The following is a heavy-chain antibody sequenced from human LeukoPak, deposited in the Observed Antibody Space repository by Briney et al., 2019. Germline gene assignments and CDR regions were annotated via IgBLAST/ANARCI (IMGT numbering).Heavy chain of an antibody. Sequence: ASVKVSCKASGYTFTGYYMHWVRQAPGKGLEWMGWINPNSGGTNYAQKFQGRVTMTRDTSISTAYMELSRLRSDDTAVYYCARAGGYYYDSSGYYLRYWGQGTLVTVSS. CDR1: GYTFTGYY. D-gene: IGHD3-22*01. CDR2: INPNSGGT. CDR3: ARAGGYYYDSSGYYLRY. J-gene: IGHJ4*02. V-gene: IGHV1-2*02.